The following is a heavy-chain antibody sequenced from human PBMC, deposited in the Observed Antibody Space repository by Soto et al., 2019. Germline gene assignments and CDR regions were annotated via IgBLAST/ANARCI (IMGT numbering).Heavy chain of an antibody. CDR3: ARDGGFAITFGGVAYYYYGMDV. J-gene: IGHJ6*02. V-gene: IGHV1-18*01. CDR2: ISAYNGNT. D-gene: IGHD3-16*01. CDR1: GYTFTSYG. Sequence: GASVKVSCKASGYTFTSYGSSWVRQAPGQGLEWMRWISAYNGNTNYAQKLQGRVTMTTDTSTSTAYMELSSLRSEDTAVYYCARDGGFAITFGGVAYYYYGMDVWGQGTTVTVSS.